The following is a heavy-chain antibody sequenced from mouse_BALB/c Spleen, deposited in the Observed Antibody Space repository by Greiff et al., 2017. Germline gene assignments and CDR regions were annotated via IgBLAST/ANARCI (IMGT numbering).Heavy chain of an antibody. D-gene: IGHD2-4*01. V-gene: IGHV3-6*02. CDR3: ARDYYYDYDFAY. J-gene: IGHJ3*01. CDR1: GYSITSGYY. CDR2: ISYDGSN. Sequence: EVQLVESGPGLVKPSQSLSLTCSVTGYSITSGYYWNWIRQFPGNKLEWMGYISYDGSNNYNPSLKNRISITRDTSKNQFFLKLNSVTTEDTATYYCARDYYYDYDFAYWGQGTLVTVSA.